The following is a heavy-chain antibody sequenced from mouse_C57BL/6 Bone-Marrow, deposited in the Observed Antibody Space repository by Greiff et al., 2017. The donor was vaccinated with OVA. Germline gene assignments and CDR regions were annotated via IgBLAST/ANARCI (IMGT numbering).Heavy chain of an antibody. J-gene: IGHJ2*01. CDR3: AREGSSLLYFDY. Sequence: VHLVESGAELARPGASVKMSCKASGYTFTSYTMHWVKQRPGQGLEWIGYINPSSGYTKYNQKFKDKATLTADKSSSTAYMQLSSLTSEDSAVYYCAREGSSLLYFDYWGQGTTLTVSS. D-gene: IGHD1-1*01. CDR2: INPSSGYT. V-gene: IGHV1-4*01. CDR1: GYTFTSYT.